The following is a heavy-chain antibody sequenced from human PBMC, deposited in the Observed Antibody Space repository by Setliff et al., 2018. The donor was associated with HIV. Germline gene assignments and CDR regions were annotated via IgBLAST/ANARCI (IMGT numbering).Heavy chain of an antibody. CDR3: ARTTRHDGAAYDAFDL. D-gene: IGHD1-1*01. J-gene: IGHJ3*01. Sequence: SETLSLTCIVSGDSIRGGDFYWTWIRQSPGKGLEWIGYVYWSGTTHYNPSLNGRVTISVDTSENQFSLKLDSLSAADSAVYYCARTTRHDGAAYDAFDLWGQGTLVTVSS. CDR2: VYWSGTT. CDR1: GDSIRGGDFY. V-gene: IGHV4-30-4*01.